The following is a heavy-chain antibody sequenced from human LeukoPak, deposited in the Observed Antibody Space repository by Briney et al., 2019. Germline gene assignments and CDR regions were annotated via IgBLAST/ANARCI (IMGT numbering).Heavy chain of an antibody. CDR3: ARANSGWYFDY. Sequence: PSETLSLTCNVSGGSISSGGYYWSWIRQHPGKGLEWIGYIYYSGSTYYNPSLKSRVTISVDTSKNQFSLKLSSVTAADTAVYYCARANSGWYFDYWGQGTLVTVSS. D-gene: IGHD6-19*01. CDR1: GGSISSGGYY. V-gene: IGHV4-31*03. J-gene: IGHJ4*02. CDR2: IYYSGST.